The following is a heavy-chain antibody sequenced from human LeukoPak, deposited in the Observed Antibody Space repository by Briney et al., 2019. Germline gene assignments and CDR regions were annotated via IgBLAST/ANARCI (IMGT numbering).Heavy chain of an antibody. J-gene: IGHJ5*02. CDR3: ASFWSPQGFDP. V-gene: IGHV3-48*03. D-gene: IGHD2-8*02. Sequence: GGSLRLSCVASGFTFSSYEMNWVRQAPGKGLEWVSYISSSGSTIYYADSVRGRFTISRDNARSSLYLQMNSLRAEDTAVYYCASFWSPQGFDPWGQGTLVTVSS. CDR2: ISSSGSTI. CDR1: GFTFSSYE.